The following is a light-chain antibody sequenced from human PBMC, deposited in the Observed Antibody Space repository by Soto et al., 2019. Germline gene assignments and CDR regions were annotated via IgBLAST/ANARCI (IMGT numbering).Light chain of an antibody. CDR2: GAS. V-gene: IGKV3-20*01. CDR3: QQYAESPLT. Sequence: EIVLTQSPDTLSLSPGERATLSCRASESIRNTFLAWYQQKPGQAPRLLIYGASSRAIGIPDRFSGSGSGTDYTLTISRLEPGDFAQYYCQQYAESPLTFGGGTTVEIK. CDR1: ESIRNTF. J-gene: IGKJ4*01.